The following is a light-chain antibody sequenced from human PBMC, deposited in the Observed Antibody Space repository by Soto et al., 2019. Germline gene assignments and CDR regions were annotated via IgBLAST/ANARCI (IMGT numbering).Light chain of an antibody. CDR1: QTVSSY. J-gene: IGKJ1*01. Sequence: EIVLTQSPGTLSLSPGERATLSCRASQTVSSYLAWYQQKPGQAPRLLIYGASNRATGIPDRFSGSGSGTDFTLTISRLEPEDFAVYYFQQYGNSRTFGQGTKVEIK. V-gene: IGKV3-20*01. CDR3: QQYGNSRT. CDR2: GAS.